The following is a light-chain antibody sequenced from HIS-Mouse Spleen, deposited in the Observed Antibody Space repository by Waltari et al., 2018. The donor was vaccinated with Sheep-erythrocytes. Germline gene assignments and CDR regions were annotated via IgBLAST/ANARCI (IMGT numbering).Light chain of an antibody. CDR1: SSDVGGYNY. Sequence: QSALTQPRSVSGSPGQSVTISCTGTSSDVGGYNYVSWYQQHPGKAPQLMIYDVSKRPAGVPERFSGSKAVHTASLTISGLQDEDEADYYCCSYAGSYNHVFATGTKVTVL. CDR3: CSYAGSYNHV. J-gene: IGLJ1*01. V-gene: IGLV2-11*01. CDR2: DVS.